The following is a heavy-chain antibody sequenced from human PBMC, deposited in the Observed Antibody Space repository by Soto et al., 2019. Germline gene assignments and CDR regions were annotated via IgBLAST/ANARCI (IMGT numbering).Heavy chain of an antibody. CDR1: GGSISSSSYY. CDR2: IYYSGST. J-gene: IGHJ6*03. CDR3: ARLPRTVYYYYYMDV. V-gene: IGHV4-39*01. Sequence: LSLTCTVSGGSISSSSYYWGWIRQPPGKGLEWIGSIYYSGSTYYNPSLKSRVTISVDTSKNQFSLKLSSVTAADTAVFYCARLPRTVYYYYYMDVWGKGTTVTVSS.